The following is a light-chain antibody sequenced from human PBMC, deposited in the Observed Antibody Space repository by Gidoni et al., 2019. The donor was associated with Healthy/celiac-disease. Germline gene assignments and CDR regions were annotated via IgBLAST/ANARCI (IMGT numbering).Light chain of an antibody. CDR1: KLGDKY. Sequence: SYELPQPPSVYVSPGQTASITCSGDKLGDKYACWYQQKPGQSPVLVIYQDSKRPSGIPERFSGSNSGNTATLTISGTQAMDEADYYCQAWDSSTHVVFGGGTKLTVL. J-gene: IGLJ2*01. CDR2: QDS. V-gene: IGLV3-1*01. CDR3: QAWDSSTHVV.